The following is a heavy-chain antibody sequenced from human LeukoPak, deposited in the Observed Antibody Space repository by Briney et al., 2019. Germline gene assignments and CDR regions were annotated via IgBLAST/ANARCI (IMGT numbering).Heavy chain of an antibody. CDR1: GGSISSSSYY. CDR2: IYYSGST. V-gene: IGHV4-39*07. Sequence: PSETLSLTCTVSGGSISSSSYYWGWIRQPPGKGLEWIGSIYYSGSTHYNPSLKSRVTISVDTSKNQFSLKLSSVTAADTAVYYCAGDHGYSYGYVYAPRTYYFDYWGQGTLVTVSS. D-gene: IGHD5-18*01. J-gene: IGHJ4*02. CDR3: AGDHGYSYGYVYAPRTYYFDY.